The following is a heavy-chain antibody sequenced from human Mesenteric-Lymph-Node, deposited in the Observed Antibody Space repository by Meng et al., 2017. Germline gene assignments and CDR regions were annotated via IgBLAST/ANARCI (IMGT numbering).Heavy chain of an antibody. D-gene: IGHD4-17*01. CDR3: ARTDYGDYISGIDAFDI. V-gene: IGHV4-31*03. J-gene: IGHJ3*02. Sequence: SETLSLTCTVSGDSISSSSSYWGWIRQPPGKGLEWIGYIYYSGSTYYNPSIKSRVTIAVDTSKNQFSLKLSSVTAADTAVYYCARTDYGDYISGIDAFDIWGQGTMVTVSS. CDR2: IYYSGST. CDR1: GDSISSSSSY.